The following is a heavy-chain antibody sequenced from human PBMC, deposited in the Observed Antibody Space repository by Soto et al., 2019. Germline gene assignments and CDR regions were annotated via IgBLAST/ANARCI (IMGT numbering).Heavy chain of an antibody. V-gene: IGHV3-21*01. CDR2: ISSTSNYT. D-gene: IGHD5-18*01. Sequence: EVQLVESGGGLVKPGGSLRLSCAASGFTFSSYGMNWVRQTPGKGLEWVSSISSTSNYTYYADSVKGRFTISRDNAKNSLYLQMNSLRAEDTAVYYCARDQDTSLAIYYYYGMDVWGQGTTVTVSS. CDR3: ARDQDTSLAIYYYYGMDV. CDR1: GFTFSSYG. J-gene: IGHJ6*02.